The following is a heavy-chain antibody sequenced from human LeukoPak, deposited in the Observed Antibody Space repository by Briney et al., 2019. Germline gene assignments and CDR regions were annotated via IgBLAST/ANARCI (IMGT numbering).Heavy chain of an antibody. CDR1: GGSFSGYY. CDR3: AREDTASQKWFDP. V-gene: IGHV4-59*01. J-gene: IGHJ5*02. Sequence: PSETLSLTCAVYGGSFSGYYWSWIRQPPGKGLEWIGYIYYSGSTNYNPSLKSRVTISVDTSKNQFSLKLSSVTAADTAVYYCAREDTASQKWFDPWGQGTLVTVSS. CDR2: IYYSGST. D-gene: IGHD5-18*01.